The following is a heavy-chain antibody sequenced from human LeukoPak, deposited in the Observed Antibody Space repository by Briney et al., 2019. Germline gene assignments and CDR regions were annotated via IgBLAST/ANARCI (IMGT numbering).Heavy chain of an antibody. V-gene: IGHV3-23*01. J-gene: IGHJ4*02. D-gene: IGHD2-8*01. CDR1: GFAFSNYA. CDR2: ISGFST. Sequence: GGSLRLSCATSGFAFSNYAMNWVRQAPGKGPEWVSGISGFSTCYADSVKGRFTIFRDNSKNVLYLQMDRLRAEDTAVYSCAKDVCTSPRCLLYFDSWGQGTLVTVSS. CDR3: AKDVCTSPRCLLYFDS.